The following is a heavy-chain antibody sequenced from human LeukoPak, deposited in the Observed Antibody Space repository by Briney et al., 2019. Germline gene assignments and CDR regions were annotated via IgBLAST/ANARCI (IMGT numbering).Heavy chain of an antibody. CDR3: ARENWFDS. V-gene: IGHV3-48*03. J-gene: IGHJ5*01. CDR2: ISGSGSTI. CDR1: GFTFSSYE. Sequence: GGSLRLSCAASGFTFSSYEMNWVRQAPGKGLQWVSYISGSGSTIWYADSVKGRFTISRDNAQNSLYLQMNSLRAEDTAVYYCARENWFDSWGQGTLVTVSP.